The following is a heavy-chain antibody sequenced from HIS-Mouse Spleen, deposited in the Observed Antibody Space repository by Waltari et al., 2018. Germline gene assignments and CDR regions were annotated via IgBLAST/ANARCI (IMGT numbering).Heavy chain of an antibody. Sequence: QVQLVESGGGVVQPGRSLRLSCAASGFTFSSYAMHWVRQAPVKGREWVAVISYDGSNKYYADSVKGRFTISRDNSKNTLYLQMNSLRAEDTAVYYCARELRDIVVVVAATLAFDIWGQGTMVTVSS. V-gene: IGHV3-30-3*01. J-gene: IGHJ3*02. D-gene: IGHD2-15*01. CDR2: ISYDGSNK. CDR3: ARELRDIVVVVAATLAFDI. CDR1: GFTFSSYA.